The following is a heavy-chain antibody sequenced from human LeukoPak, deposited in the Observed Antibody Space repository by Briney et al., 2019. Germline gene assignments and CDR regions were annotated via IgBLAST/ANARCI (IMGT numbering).Heavy chain of an antibody. D-gene: IGHD3/OR15-3a*01. CDR2: IYTSGST. V-gene: IGHV4-4*07. J-gene: IGHJ6*02. Sequence: SETLSLTCTVSGGSISSYYWSWIRQPAGKGLEWIGRIYTSGSTNYNPSLKSRVTISVDTSKNQFSLKLSSVTAADTAVYYCARDIFSTGYYYYGMDVWGQGTTVTVSS. CDR1: GGSISSYY. CDR3: ARDIFSTGYYYYGMDV.